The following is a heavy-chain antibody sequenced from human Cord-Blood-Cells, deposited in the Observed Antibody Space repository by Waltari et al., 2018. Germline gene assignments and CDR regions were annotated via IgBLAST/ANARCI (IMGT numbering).Heavy chain of an antibody. J-gene: IGHJ3*02. CDR3: ATIAYCGGDCYDAFDI. Sequence: EVQLVQSGAEVKQPGATVKISCKVSGYTFTDYYMHWVQQATGKGLEGMVMVVPEDGEKIYAGKCQGRVTITADTSTDTAYMELSSLRSEDTAVYYCATIAYCGGDCYDAFDIWGQGTMVTVSS. V-gene: IGHV1-69-2*01. D-gene: IGHD2-21*02. CDR1: GYTFTDYY. CDR2: VVPEDGEK.